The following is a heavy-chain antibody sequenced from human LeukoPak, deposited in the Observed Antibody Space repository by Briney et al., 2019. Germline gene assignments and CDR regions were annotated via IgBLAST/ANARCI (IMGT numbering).Heavy chain of an antibody. D-gene: IGHD3-3*01. CDR2: IYYSGST. CDR3: ARGLRFLEWLPQPNWYFDL. CDR1: GGSISSYY. Sequence: SETLSLTCTVSGGSISSYYWSWIRQPPGKGLEWIGYIYYSGSTNYNPSLKSRVTISVDTSKNQFSLKLSSVTAADTAVYYCARGLRFLEWLPQPNWYFDLWGRGTLVTVSS. V-gene: IGHV4-59*01. J-gene: IGHJ2*01.